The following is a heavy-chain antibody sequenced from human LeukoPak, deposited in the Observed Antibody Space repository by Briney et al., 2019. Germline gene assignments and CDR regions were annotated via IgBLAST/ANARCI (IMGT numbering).Heavy chain of an antibody. J-gene: IGHJ4*02. D-gene: IGHD3-10*01. Sequence: GGSLRLSCAASGFTFNNYWMSWVRQAPGKGLEWVANINQDGTEKYYVDSVKGRFTISRDNAKNSLYLQMNSLRVEDTAIYYCVKVAKYYYGSETYYFFEHWGQGTPVTASS. CDR3: VKVAKYYYGSETYYFFEH. CDR1: GFTFNNYW. CDR2: INQDGTEK. V-gene: IGHV3-7*01.